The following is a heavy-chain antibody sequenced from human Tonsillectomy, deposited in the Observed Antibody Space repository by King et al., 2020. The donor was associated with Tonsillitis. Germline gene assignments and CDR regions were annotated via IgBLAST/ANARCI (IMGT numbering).Heavy chain of an antibody. V-gene: IGHV2-5*01. CDR3: AHRSGADYGDYWGVGAFDI. CDR1: GFSLSTSGVG. Sequence: NLKESGPTLVKPTQTLTLTCTFSGFSLSTSGVGVGWIRQPPGQALEWLALIYWNDDKSYSPSLKSRITITKDTSKNEAVLTMTNMDPVDTATYYCAHRSGADYGDYWGVGAFDIWGQGTMVTVSS. CDR2: IYWNDDK. D-gene: IGHD4-17*01. J-gene: IGHJ3*02.